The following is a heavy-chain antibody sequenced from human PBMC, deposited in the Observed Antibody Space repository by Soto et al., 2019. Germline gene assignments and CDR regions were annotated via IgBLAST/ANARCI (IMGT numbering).Heavy chain of an antibody. CDR1: GGTFSTYT. J-gene: IGHJ5*02. D-gene: IGHD2-15*01. CDR2: IIPIFGTP. V-gene: IGHV1-69*06. CDR3: ARGLECRGYCLDKHTWFGP. Sequence: QVQLVQSGAEVKKSGSSVKVSCKASGGTFSTYTFSWVRQAPGQGLELMGRIIPIFGTPYYAQTFQGRVTITADKSTSTDYMELSSLGSDDTAVYFCARGLECRGYCLDKHTWFGPWGQGTLVTVYS.